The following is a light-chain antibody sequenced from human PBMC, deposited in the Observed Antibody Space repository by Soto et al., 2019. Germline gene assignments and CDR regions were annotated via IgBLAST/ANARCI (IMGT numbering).Light chain of an antibody. CDR3: SSYTSSSTDV. Sequence: QSALTQPASVSGSPGQSITISCTGTSSEVGGYNYVSWYQQHPGKAPKLMIYEVSNRPSGVSNRFSGSKSGNTASLTISGLQAEDEADYYCSSYTSSSTDVFGTGTKVTVL. CDR1: SSEVGGYNY. V-gene: IGLV2-14*01. J-gene: IGLJ1*01. CDR2: EVS.